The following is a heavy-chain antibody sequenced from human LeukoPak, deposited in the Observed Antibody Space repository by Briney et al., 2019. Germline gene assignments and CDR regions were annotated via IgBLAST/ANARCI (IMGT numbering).Heavy chain of an antibody. D-gene: IGHD4-17*01. CDR3: AKVRGDYDWFDP. J-gene: IGHJ5*02. V-gene: IGHV3-23*01. Sequence: GGSLRLSCAASGFTFSSYAMRWVRQAPGKGLEWVSAISGSGGSTYSADSVTVRFPISSDNSKNTLYLQMHSLRAEDTAVYYCAKVRGDYDWFDPWGQGTLVTVSS. CDR2: ISGSGGST. CDR1: GFTFSSYA.